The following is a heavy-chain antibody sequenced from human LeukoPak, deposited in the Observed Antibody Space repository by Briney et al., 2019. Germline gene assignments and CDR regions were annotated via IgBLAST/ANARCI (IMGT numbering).Heavy chain of an antibody. CDR1: GFTFSSYE. CDR2: ISSSGSTI. D-gene: IGHD2-21*01. J-gene: IGHJ3*02. CDR3: ARDHSGAKKMGAFDI. V-gene: IGHV3-48*03. Sequence: QPGGSLRLSCAASGFTFSSYEMNWVRQAPGKGLEWVSYISSSGSTIYYADSVKGRFTISRDNAKNSLYLQMNSLRAEDTAVYYCARDHSGAKKMGAFDIWGQGTMVTVSS.